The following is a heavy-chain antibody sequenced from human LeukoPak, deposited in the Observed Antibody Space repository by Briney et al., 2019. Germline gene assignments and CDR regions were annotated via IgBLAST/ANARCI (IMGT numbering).Heavy chain of an antibody. CDR1: GFSFNTYE. CDR3: ARWAQNSYYYSMDV. CDR2: ITSSGSAK. Sequence: PGGSLRLSCVVSGFSFNTYEMNWVRQSPGKGLEWISYITSSGSAKFYADSVKGRFTISRDNAKNSLWLQLHSLRVDDTAVYYCARWAQNSYYYSMDVWGIGTTVTVSS. V-gene: IGHV3-48*03. D-gene: IGHD1-26*01. J-gene: IGHJ6*03.